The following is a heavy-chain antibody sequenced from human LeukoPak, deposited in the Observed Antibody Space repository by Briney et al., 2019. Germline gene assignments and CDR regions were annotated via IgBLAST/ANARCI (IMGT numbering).Heavy chain of an antibody. Sequence: PSETLSLTCSVSGGSMSGSSYYWVWIRQPPGKGLEWITSIYYSGHTYYNQPLKSRVTISVDTSKNHFSLKLSSVTAADTAVYFCASNPEMARNAVYFDYWGQGTLVTVSS. CDR1: GGSMSGSSYY. V-gene: IGHV4-39*02. J-gene: IGHJ4*02. D-gene: IGHD5-24*01. CDR3: ASNPEMARNAVYFDY. CDR2: IYYSGHT.